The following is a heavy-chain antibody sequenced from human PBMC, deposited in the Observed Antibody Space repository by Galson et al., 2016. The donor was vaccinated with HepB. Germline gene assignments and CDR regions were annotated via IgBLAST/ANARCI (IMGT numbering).Heavy chain of an antibody. J-gene: IGHJ6*02. CDR3: TRVIRASDWRYYYYYGMDV. V-gene: IGHV3-30*04. CDR2: ISSDGRKK. Sequence: LRLSCAASGFTFRSYTIHWVRQAPGKGLEWVAFISSDGRKKYYADSVKGRFTISRDNSKNTLSLQMNSLRAEDTAVYYCTRVIRASDWRYYYYYGMDVWGQGTTVTVSS. CDR1: GFTFRSYT. D-gene: IGHD3-9*01.